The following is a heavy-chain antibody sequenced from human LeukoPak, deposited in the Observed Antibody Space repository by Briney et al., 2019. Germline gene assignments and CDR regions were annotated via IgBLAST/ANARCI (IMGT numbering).Heavy chain of an antibody. CDR2: ISGSGGST. CDR1: GFTFSSYA. D-gene: IGHD4-17*01. V-gene: IGHV3-23*01. J-gene: IGHJ4*02. CDR3: AKAKTTVTTGYYFDY. Sequence: GGSLGLSCAASGFTFSSYAMSWVRQAPGKGLEWVSAISGSGGSTYYADSVKGRFTISRDNSKNTLYLQMNSLRAEDTAVYHCAKAKTTVTTGYYFDYWGQGTLVTVSS.